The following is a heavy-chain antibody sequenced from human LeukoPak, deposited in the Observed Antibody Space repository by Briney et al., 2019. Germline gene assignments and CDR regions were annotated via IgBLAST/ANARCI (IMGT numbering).Heavy chain of an antibody. J-gene: IGHJ4*02. V-gene: IGHV3-53*01. Sequence: AGGSLRLSCAASGFTVSSNYMNWVRQAPGKGRGGVSVIYSGGSTYYADSVEGRFTISRDNSKNTLFLQMNSLRAEDTPVYYCAREEVTRNYFDYWGQGTLVTVSS. D-gene: IGHD4-17*01. CDR2: IYSGGST. CDR1: GFTVSSNY. CDR3: AREEVTRNYFDY.